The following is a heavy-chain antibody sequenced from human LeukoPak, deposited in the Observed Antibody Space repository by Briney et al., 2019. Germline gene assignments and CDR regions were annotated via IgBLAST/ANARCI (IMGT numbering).Heavy chain of an antibody. Sequence: GGSLRLSCAASGFSFSNYAMSWVREAPGKGLEWVSAITGSGGNTYYADSVKGRFTISRDNSKNTVFLQMNSLRAEDTAVYYCARWGDYDVLTGYYVSDYWGQGTLVTVSS. CDR2: ITGSGGNT. D-gene: IGHD3-9*01. V-gene: IGHV3-23*01. J-gene: IGHJ4*02. CDR3: ARWGDYDVLTGYYVSDY. CDR1: GFSFSNYA.